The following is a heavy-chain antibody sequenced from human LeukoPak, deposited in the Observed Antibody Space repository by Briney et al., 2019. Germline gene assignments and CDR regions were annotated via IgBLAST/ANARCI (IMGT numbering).Heavy chain of an antibody. CDR1: GFTFSSYG. D-gene: IGHD5-12*01. J-gene: IGHJ4*02. CDR2: IEGDGNRI. Sequence: GGSLRLSCAASGFTFSSYGMHWVRQAPGKGLMWVSRIEGDGNRITYADSVKGRFTISRDNAKNTLYLQMNSLRAEDTAVYYCTRDWRNLGYDYWGQGTLVTVSS. V-gene: IGHV3-74*01. CDR3: TRDWRNLGYDY.